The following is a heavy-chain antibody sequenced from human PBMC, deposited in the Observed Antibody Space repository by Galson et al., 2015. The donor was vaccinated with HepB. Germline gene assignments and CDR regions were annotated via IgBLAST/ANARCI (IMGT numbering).Heavy chain of an antibody. CDR3: AKGYGLFDS. V-gene: IGHV3-23*01. D-gene: IGHD5-18*01. CDR2: ITGKDDST. CDR1: GFGFDTHA. Sequence: SLRLSCAASGFGFDTHAMSWVRQAPGRGLEWISGITGKDDSTFYADSVKGRFTVSKDNSNNMLYLQMNSLRAEDAGLYFCAKGYGLFDSWGQGILVTVSS. J-gene: IGHJ5*01.